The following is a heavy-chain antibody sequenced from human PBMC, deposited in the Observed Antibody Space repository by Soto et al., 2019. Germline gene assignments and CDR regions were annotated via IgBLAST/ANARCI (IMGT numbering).Heavy chain of an antibody. D-gene: IGHD3-10*01. CDR3: ARAPGRRPNYYYYGMDV. CDR1: GFTFSSYG. J-gene: IGHJ6*02. CDR2: IWYDGSNK. V-gene: IGHV3-33*01. Sequence: RRLSCAASGFTFSSYGMHWVRQAPGKGLEWVAVIWYDGSNKYYADSVKGRFTISRDNSKNTLYLQMNSLRAEDTAVYYCARAPGRRPNYYYYGMDVWGQGTTVT.